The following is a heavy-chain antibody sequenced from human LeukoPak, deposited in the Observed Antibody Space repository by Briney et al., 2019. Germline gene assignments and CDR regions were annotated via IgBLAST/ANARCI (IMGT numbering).Heavy chain of an antibody. Sequence: PGGSLRLSCAASGFTFKTHTMNWVRQAPGKGLEWVSSISSRGDDTSYADSVKGRFTISRDNSKNTLYLQLNSLRVDDAAIYYCAKHRRSTLVTAYFDSWGQGTLVTVSS. CDR3: AKHRRSTLVTAYFDS. J-gene: IGHJ4*02. CDR1: GFTFKTHT. CDR2: ISSRGDDT. V-gene: IGHV3-23*01. D-gene: IGHD2-21*02.